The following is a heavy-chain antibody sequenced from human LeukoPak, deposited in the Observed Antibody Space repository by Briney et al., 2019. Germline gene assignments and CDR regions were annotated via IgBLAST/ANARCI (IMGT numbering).Heavy chain of an antibody. CDR2: IYYSGST. CDR1: GGSISSSSYY. Sequence: PSETLSLTCTVSGGSISSSSYYWGWIRQPPGKGLEWIGSIYYSGSTYYNPSLKSRVTISVDTSKNQFSLKLSSVTAADTAVYYCAGGSGYYSTPTYFDYWGQGTLVTVSS. J-gene: IGHJ4*02. CDR3: AGGSGYYSTPTYFDY. D-gene: IGHD3-22*01. V-gene: IGHV4-39*07.